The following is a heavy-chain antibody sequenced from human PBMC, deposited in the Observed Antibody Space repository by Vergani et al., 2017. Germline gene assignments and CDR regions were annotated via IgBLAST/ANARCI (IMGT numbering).Heavy chain of an antibody. V-gene: IGHV4-39*01. D-gene: IGHD6-13*01. CDR2: ITYSGNT. J-gene: IGHJ5*02. CDR1: GDSISGGNYY. CDR3: VRSLATAGIA. Sequence: QLQLQESGPGLVKPSETLSLTCTVSGDSISGGNYYWGWIRQPPGKGLQWIGSITYSGNTYYNPSLNSRVTISVDTSKNQLSLRLSSVTAADTAVYYCVRSLATAGIAWGQGALVTVSS.